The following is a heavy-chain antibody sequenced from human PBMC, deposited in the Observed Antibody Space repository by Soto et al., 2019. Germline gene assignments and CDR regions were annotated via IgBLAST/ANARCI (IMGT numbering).Heavy chain of an antibody. CDR2: IIPIFGTA. CDR1: GGTFSSYA. J-gene: IGHJ5*02. Sequence: QVQLVQSGAEVKKPGSSVKVSCKASGGTFSSYAISWVRQAPGQGLEWTGGIIPIFGTANYAQKFQGRVTITADESTSTAYMELSSLRSEDTAVYYCARVNAEYSSSSFVWFDPWGQGTLVTVSS. V-gene: IGHV1-69*01. D-gene: IGHD6-6*01. CDR3: ARVNAEYSSSSFVWFDP.